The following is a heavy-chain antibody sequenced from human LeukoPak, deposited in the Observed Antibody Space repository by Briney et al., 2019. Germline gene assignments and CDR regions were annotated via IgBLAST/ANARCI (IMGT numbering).Heavy chain of an antibody. CDR2: ISSSSSYI. V-gene: IGHV3-21*01. Sequence: PGGSLRLSCAASGFTFSSYSMNWVRQAPGKGLEWVSSISSSSSYIYYADSVKGRFTISRDNAKNSLYLQMNSLRAEDTAVYYCARKTSARIQLWFIDYWGQGTLVTVSS. J-gene: IGHJ4*02. D-gene: IGHD5-18*01. CDR3: ARKTSARIQLWFIDY. CDR1: GFTFSSYS.